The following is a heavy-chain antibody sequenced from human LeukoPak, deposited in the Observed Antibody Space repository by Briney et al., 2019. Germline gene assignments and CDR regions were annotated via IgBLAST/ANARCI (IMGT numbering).Heavy chain of an antibody. CDR1: GGSISSYY. D-gene: IGHD3-22*01. CDR3: ARVTTGGYYNC. V-gene: IGHV4-59*08. CDR2: IYYSGST. J-gene: IGHJ4*02. Sequence: PSETLSLTCTVSGGSISSYYWSWIRQPPGKGLEWIGYIYYSGSTNYNPSLKSRVTMSTDTSKNQFSLKLSSVTAADTAAYYCARVTTGGYYNCWGQGTLVTVSS.